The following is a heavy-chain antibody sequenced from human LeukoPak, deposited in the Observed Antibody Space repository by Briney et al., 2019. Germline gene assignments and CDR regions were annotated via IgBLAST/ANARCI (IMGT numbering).Heavy chain of an antibody. CDR3: AILIAATTVDY. Sequence: KPSETLSLTCTVSGGSISSSSYYWGWIRQPPGKGLEWIGSIYYSGSTYYNPSLKSRVTISVDTSKNQFSLKLSSVTAADTAVDYCAILIAATTVDYWGQGTLVTVSS. CDR1: GGSISSSSYY. V-gene: IGHV4-39*01. D-gene: IGHD6-13*01. J-gene: IGHJ4*02. CDR2: IYYSGST.